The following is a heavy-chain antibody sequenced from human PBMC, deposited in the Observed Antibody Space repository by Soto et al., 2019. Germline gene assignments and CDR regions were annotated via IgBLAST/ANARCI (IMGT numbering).Heavy chain of an antibody. CDR1: GFTFSSYS. CDR2: ISSSSYI. CDR3: ARPGIAARSAFDI. V-gene: IGHV3-21*01. Sequence: GGSLRLSCAASGFTFSSYSMNWVCQAPGKGLEWVSSISSSSYIYYADSVKGRFTISRDNAKNSLYLQMNSLRAEDTAVYYCARPGIAARSAFDIWGQGTMVTVSS. D-gene: IGHD6-6*01. J-gene: IGHJ3*02.